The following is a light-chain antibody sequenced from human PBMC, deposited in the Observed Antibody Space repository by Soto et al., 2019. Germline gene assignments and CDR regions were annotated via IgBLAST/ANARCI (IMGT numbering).Light chain of an antibody. J-gene: IGLJ1*01. Sequence: QSVLTQPASVSGSPGQLITISCTGTSSDVGGYNYVSWYQQHPGKAPKLMIYDVRNRPSGVSNRFSGSKSVNTASLTISGLQAEDEADYYCSSYTTISTDVFGTGTKLTVL. CDR2: DVR. CDR1: SSDVGGYNY. V-gene: IGLV2-14*01. CDR3: SSYTTISTDV.